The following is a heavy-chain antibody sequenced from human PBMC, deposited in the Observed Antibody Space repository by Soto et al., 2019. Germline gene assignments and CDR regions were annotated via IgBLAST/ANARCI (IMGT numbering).Heavy chain of an antibody. CDR1: GGTFSSYA. D-gene: IGHD5-12*01. J-gene: IGHJ6*02. CDR2: IIPIFGTA. V-gene: IGHV1-69*06. Sequence: GASVKVSCKASGGTFSSYAISWVRQAPGQGLEWMGGIIPIFGTANYAQKFQGRVTITADKSTSTAYMELSSLRSEDTAVYYCARALATYSGYEDFNYYYYYGMDVWGQGTTVTVSS. CDR3: ARALATYSGYEDFNYYYYYGMDV.